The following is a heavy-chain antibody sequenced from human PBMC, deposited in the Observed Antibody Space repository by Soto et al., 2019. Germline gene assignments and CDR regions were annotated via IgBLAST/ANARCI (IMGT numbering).Heavy chain of an antibody. J-gene: IGHJ6*02. Sequence: QLQLQESGPGLVKPSETLSLTCTVSGGSISSSSYYWGWIRQPPGKGLEWIGSIYYSGSTYYNPSLKSRVTISVDTSKNQFSLKLSSVTAADTAVYYCASPDVSIAAAGRLHGMDVWGQGTTVTVSS. CDR1: GGSISSSSYY. CDR2: IYYSGST. CDR3: ASPDVSIAAAGRLHGMDV. D-gene: IGHD6-13*01. V-gene: IGHV4-39*01.